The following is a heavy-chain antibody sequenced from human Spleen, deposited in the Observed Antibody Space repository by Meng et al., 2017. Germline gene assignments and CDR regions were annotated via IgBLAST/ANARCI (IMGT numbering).Heavy chain of an antibody. CDR3: ARGPTTMAHDFDY. J-gene: IGHJ4*02. CDR2: IYYSGST. D-gene: IGHD4-11*01. CDR1: GGSISSGGYY. Sequence: QGQLQGPGPGLVKPSQTLSLTCTVSGGSISSGGYYWSWIRQHPGKGLEWIGYIYYSGSTYYNPSLESRATISVDTSQNNLSLKLSSVTAADSAVYYCARGPTTMAHDFDYWGQGTLVTVSS. V-gene: IGHV4-31*03.